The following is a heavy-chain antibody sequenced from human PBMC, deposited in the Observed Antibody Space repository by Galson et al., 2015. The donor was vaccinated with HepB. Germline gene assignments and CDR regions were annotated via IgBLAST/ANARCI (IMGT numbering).Heavy chain of an antibody. V-gene: IGHV3-23*01. D-gene: IGHD6-13*01. Sequence: SLRLSCAASGFTFSNSVMNWVRQAPGRGLEWVSTISVSGDGTFYADSVKGRFAISRDNSKNTLYLQMTSLRAEDTAVYHCAKGSRSTAWKYTFDIWGQGTMVTVSS. CDR3: AKGSRSTAWKYTFDI. CDR2: ISVSGDGT. J-gene: IGHJ3*02. CDR1: GFTFSNSV.